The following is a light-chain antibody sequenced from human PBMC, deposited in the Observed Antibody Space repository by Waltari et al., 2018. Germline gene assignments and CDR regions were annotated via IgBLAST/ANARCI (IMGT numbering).Light chain of an antibody. CDR1: QSVLLSPDNRNY. CDR2: WAS. J-gene: IGKJ1*01. CDR3: QQNYNTPRT. V-gene: IGKV4-1*01. Sequence: DIAMTQSPDPLAVSLGERATIICKSSQSVLLSPDNRNYLAWYQQKPGQPPKLLIYWASTRESGVPDRFSGSGSGTDFTLTISSLQAEDVAVYYCQQNYNTPRTFGQGTKVEIK.